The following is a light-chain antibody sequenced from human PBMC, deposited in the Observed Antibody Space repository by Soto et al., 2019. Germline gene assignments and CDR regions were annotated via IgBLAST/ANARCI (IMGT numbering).Light chain of an antibody. J-gene: IGKJ1*01. CDR3: QHYNSYSEA. V-gene: IGKV1-5*03. CDR2: KAS. Sequence: DIQMTQSPSTLSGSVGDRVTITCRASQTISSWLAWYQQKPGKAPKLLIYKASTLKSGVPSRFSGSGSGTGFTLTISSLQPADFAAYYCQHYNSYSEAFXQGTNVDIK. CDR1: QTISSW.